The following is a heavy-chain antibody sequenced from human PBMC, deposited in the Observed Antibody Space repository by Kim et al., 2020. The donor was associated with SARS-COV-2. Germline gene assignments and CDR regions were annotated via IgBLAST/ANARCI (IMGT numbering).Heavy chain of an antibody. Sequence: ADSVKGRFTISRDNSKNTLYLQMNSLRAEDTAVYYCAKDGIGWDYVWFDYWGQGTLVTVSS. J-gene: IGHJ4*02. V-gene: IGHV3-23*01. CDR3: AKDGIGWDYVWFDY. D-gene: IGHD3-16*01.